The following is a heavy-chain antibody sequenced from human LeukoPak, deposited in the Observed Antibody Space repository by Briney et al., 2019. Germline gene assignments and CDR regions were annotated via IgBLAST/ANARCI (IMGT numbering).Heavy chain of an antibody. CDR1: GGSISSGSYY. D-gene: IGHD2-2*01. V-gene: IGHV4-61*02. J-gene: IGHJ4*02. CDR3: ARSTSLVDY. CDR2: IYTSGST. Sequence: PSQTLSPTCTVSGGSISSGSYYWSWVRQPAGKGLEWIGRIYTSGSTNYNPSLKSRVTISVDTSKNQFSLKLSSVTAADTAVYYCARSTSLVDYWGQGTLVTVSS.